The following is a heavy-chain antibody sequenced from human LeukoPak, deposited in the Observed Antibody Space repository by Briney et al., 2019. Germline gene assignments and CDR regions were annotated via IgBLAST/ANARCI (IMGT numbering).Heavy chain of an antibody. CDR3: ATDTVSYSSSSNAFDI. V-gene: IGHV1-69-2*01. Sequence: ASVKISCKASGYTFTDYYMHWVQQAPGKGLEWMGRVDPEDGETIYAEKFQGRVTITADTSTDTAYMELSSLRSEDTAVYYCATDTVSYSSSSNAFDIWGQGTMVTVSS. CDR2: VDPEDGET. CDR1: GYTFTDYY. D-gene: IGHD6-6*01. J-gene: IGHJ3*02.